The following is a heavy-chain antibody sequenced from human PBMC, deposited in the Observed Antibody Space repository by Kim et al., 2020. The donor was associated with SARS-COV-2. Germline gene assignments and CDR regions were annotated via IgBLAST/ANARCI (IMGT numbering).Heavy chain of an antibody. Sequence: SETLSLTCTVSGGSISSSSYYWGWIRQPPGKGLEWIGSIYYSGSTYYNPSLKSRVTISVDTSKNQFSLKLSSVTAADTAVYYCATLVRREYYDSSGLLWGQGTLVTVSS. CDR2: IYYSGST. V-gene: IGHV4-39*01. CDR3: ATLVRREYYDSSGLL. CDR1: GGSISSSSYY. J-gene: IGHJ1*01. D-gene: IGHD3-22*01.